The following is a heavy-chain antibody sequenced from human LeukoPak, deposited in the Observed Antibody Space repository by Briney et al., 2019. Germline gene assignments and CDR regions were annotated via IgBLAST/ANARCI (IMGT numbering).Heavy chain of an antibody. Sequence: GGSLRLSCAASGFTFSSYWMSWVRQAPGKGQEWVANIKQDGSEKYYVDAVKGRFTISRDNAKNSLYLQMNSLRAEDTAVYYCARDGVAVAGTFDYWGQGTLVTDSS. CDR1: GFTFSSYW. V-gene: IGHV3-7*01. J-gene: IGHJ4*02. CDR3: ARDGVAVAGTFDY. CDR2: IKQDGSEK. D-gene: IGHD6-19*01.